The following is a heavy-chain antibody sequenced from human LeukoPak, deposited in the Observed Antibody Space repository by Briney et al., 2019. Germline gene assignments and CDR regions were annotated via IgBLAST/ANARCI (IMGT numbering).Heavy chain of an antibody. V-gene: IGHV1-18*01. D-gene: IGHD1-1*01. Sequence: ASVKVSCKASGYTFISYGISWVRQAPGQGIEWVGWIFTYNGDTKYEKKFQGRVTMTTDSSTNTVYLELRSLRSDDTAVYHCARGKEREPFDFWGQGTLVTVSS. CDR3: ARGKEREPFDF. J-gene: IGHJ4*02. CDR1: GYTFISYG. CDR2: IFTYNGDT.